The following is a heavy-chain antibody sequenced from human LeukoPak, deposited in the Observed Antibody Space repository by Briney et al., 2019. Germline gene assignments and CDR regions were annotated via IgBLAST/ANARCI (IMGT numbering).Heavy chain of an antibody. CDR3: ARSPLRQRGPGGYDY. CDR2: IIPIFGTA. J-gene: IGHJ4*02. V-gene: IGHV1-69*13. D-gene: IGHD4-17*01. Sequence: SVKVSCEASGGTFSSYAISWVSQAPGQGLEWMGGIIPIFGTANYAQKFQGRVTITADESTSTAYMELSSLRSEDTAVYYCARSPLRQRGPGGYDYWGQGTLVTVSS. CDR1: GGTFSSYA.